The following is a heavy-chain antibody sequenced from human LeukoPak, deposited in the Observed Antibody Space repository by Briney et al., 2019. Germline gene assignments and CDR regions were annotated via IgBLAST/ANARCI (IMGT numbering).Heavy chain of an antibody. CDR3: ARDPSSIAAAGTHWFDP. D-gene: IGHD6-13*01. V-gene: IGHV1-69*13. CDR2: IIPIFGTA. J-gene: IGHJ5*02. CDR1: GGTFSSYA. Sequence: GASVKVSCKASGGTFSSYAISWVRQAPGQGLEWMGGIIPIFGTANYAQKFQGRVTITADESTSTAYMELSSLRSEDTAVYYCARDPSSIAAAGTHWFDPWGQGTLVTVSS.